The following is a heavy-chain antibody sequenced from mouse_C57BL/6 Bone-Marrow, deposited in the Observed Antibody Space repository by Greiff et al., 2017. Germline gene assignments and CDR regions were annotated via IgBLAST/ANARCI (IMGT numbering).Heavy chain of an antibody. Sequence: VQLVESGAELARPGASVKLSCKASGYTFTSYGISWVKQRTGQGLEWIGEIYPRSGNTYYNEKFKGKATLTADKSSSTAYMELRSLTSEDSAVYFCARIYGSSRYFDVWGTGTTVTVSS. CDR3: ARIYGSSRYFDV. D-gene: IGHD1-1*01. J-gene: IGHJ1*03. V-gene: IGHV1-81*01. CDR1: GYTFTSYG. CDR2: IYPRSGNT.